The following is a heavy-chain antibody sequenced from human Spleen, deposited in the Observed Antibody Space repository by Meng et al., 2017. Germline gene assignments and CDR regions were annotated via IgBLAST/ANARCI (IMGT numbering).Heavy chain of an antibody. J-gene: IGHJ3*02. V-gene: IGHV1-18*01. CDR3: AREEEVGLRQVQLERPSDDAFDI. CDR1: GGTFSSYA. Sequence: ASVKVSCKASGGTFSSYAISWVRQAPGQGLEWMGWISAYNGNTNYAQKLQGRVTMTTDTSTSTAYMELSSLRSEDTAVYYCAREEEVGLRQVQLERPSDDAFDIWGQGTMVTVSS. D-gene: IGHD1-1*01. CDR2: ISAYNGNT.